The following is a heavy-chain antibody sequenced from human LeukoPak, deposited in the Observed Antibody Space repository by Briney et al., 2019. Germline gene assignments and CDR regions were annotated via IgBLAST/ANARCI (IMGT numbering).Heavy chain of an antibody. D-gene: IGHD3-3*01. V-gene: IGHV3-7*03. CDR2: IKLDGSEK. Sequence: GGSLRLSCVASGFTFGKYWMSWVRQAPGKGLEWVANIKLDGSEKNYVDSVKGRFTISRDNTKNSLFLQMNSLRAEDTAVFYCARDQFDTWSRRGNFDSWGQGTLVIVSS. CDR3: ARDQFDTWSRRGNFDS. CDR1: GFTFGKYW. J-gene: IGHJ4*02.